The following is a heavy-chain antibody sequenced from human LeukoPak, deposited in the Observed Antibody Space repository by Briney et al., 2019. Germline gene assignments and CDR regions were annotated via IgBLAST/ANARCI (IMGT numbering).Heavy chain of an antibody. J-gene: IGHJ6*02. CDR1: GYTFTGYY. Sequence: ASVKVSCKASGYTFTGYYMHWVRQAPGEGLEWMGWINPNSGGTNYAQKFQGRVTMTRDTSISTAYMELSRLRSDDTAVYYCARVLGYSSGWYGDNDYYYYVMDAWGQGTTVTVSS. CDR3: ARVLGYSSGWYGDNDYYYYVMDA. V-gene: IGHV1-2*02. D-gene: IGHD6-19*01. CDR2: INPNSGGT.